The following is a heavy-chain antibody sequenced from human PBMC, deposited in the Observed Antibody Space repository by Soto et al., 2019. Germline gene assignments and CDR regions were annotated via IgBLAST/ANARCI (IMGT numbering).Heavy chain of an antibody. Sequence: GGSLRLSCAAAGFPFSSYIMNWVRQAPGKGLEWVSSISSSSSYIYYADSVKGRFTISRDNAKNSLYLQMNSLRAEDTAVYYCARDQPGYYDSSGYYLYYRYYFDYWGQGTLVTVSS. CDR3: ARDQPGYYDSSGYYLYYRYYFDY. V-gene: IGHV3-21*01. CDR1: GFPFSSYI. J-gene: IGHJ4*02. CDR2: ISSSSSYI. D-gene: IGHD3-22*01.